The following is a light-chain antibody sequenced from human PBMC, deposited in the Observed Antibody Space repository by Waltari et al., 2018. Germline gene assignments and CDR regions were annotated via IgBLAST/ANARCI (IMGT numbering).Light chain of an antibody. CDR1: LGTRSW. Sequence: DIQMTQSPSTLSASVGDRVTITFRASLGTRSWLAWYQHKPGKAPNRLVSKSSTLETGVPSRFSGSGSGTEFTLTISSLQPDDFATYYCQQYYSYPRTFGQGTKVEIK. J-gene: IGKJ1*01. CDR2: KSS. CDR3: QQYYSYPRT. V-gene: IGKV1-5*03.